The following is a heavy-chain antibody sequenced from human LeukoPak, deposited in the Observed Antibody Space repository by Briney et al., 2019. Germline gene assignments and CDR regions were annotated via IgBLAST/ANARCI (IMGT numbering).Heavy chain of an antibody. J-gene: IGHJ4*02. D-gene: IGHD6-13*01. CDR3: ARSLSNWYSN. V-gene: IGHV1-2*02. CDR2: INPNSGGT. Sequence: ASVKVSFTASGYTFTVYYMHWVRQAPGQGLEWMGWINPNSGGTNYAQKFQGRVTMTRDTSINTVYLELSRLRSDDTAVYYCARSLSNWYSNWGQGTLVTVSS. CDR1: GYTFTVYY.